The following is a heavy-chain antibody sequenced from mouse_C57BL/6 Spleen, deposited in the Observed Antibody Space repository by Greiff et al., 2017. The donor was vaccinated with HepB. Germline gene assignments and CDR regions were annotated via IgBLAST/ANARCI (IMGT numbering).Heavy chain of an antibody. CDR3: ARRGLNWDGFDY. CDR2: INPGSGGT. CDR1: GYAFTNYL. V-gene: IGHV1-54*01. Sequence: VQLKESGAELVRPGTSVKVSCKASGYAFTNYLIEWVKQRPGQGLEWIGVINPGSGGTNYNEKFKGKATLTADKSSSTAYMQLSSLTSEDSAVYFCARRGLNWDGFDYWGQGTTLTVSS. J-gene: IGHJ2*01. D-gene: IGHD4-1*01.